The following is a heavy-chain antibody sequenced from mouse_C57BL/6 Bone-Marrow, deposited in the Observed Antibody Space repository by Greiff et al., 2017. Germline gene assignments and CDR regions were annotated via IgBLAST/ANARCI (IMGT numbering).Heavy chain of an antibody. J-gene: IGHJ3*01. D-gene: IGHD2-3*01. CDR1: GFTFSSYA. Sequence: EVQLVESGEGLVKPGGSLKLSCAASGFTFSSYAMSWVRQTPEKRLEWVAYISSGGDYIYYADTVKGRFTISRDNARNTLYLQMSSLKSEGTAMYYCTRDGYYPWFAYWGQGTLVTVSA. CDR2: ISSGGDYI. V-gene: IGHV5-9-1*02. CDR3: TRDGYYPWFAY.